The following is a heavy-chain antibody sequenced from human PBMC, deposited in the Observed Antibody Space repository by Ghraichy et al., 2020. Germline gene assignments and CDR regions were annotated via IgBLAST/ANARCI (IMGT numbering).Heavy chain of an antibody. CDR1: GFTFSSYS. J-gene: IGHJ3*02. Sequence: GGSLRLSCAASGFTFSSYSMNWVRQAPGKGLEWVSSISSSSSYIYYADSVKGRFTISRDNAKNSLYLQMNSLRAEDTAVYYCARGAVFLRRYSSSWWGAFDIWGQGTMVTVSS. CDR3: ARGAVFLRRYSSSWWGAFDI. V-gene: IGHV3-21*01. CDR2: ISSSSSYI. D-gene: IGHD6-13*01.